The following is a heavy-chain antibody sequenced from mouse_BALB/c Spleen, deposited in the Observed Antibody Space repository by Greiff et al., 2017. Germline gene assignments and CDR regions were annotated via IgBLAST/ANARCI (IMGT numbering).Heavy chain of an antibody. D-gene: IGHD2-1*01. CDR3: TRRYYGNPYWYFDV. CDR2: INPSNGGT. Sequence: QVQLQQPGAELVKPGASVKLSCKASGYTFTSYYMYWVKQRPGQGLEWIGGINPSNGGTNFNEKFKSKATLTVDKSSSTAYMQISSLTSEDSAVYYCTRRYYGNPYWYFDVWGAGTTVTVSS. V-gene: IGHV1S81*02. CDR1: GYTFTSYY. J-gene: IGHJ1*01.